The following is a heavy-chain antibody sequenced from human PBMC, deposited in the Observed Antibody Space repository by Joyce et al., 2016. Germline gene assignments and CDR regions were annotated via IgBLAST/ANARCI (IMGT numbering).Heavy chain of an antibody. Sequence: QVQLVQSGAEVKKPGASVKVSCKASGYTFSSYGISWVRQAPGQGLEWMGWSSAYNGNTNYAQKLQGRVTMTTDTSTSTAYMELRSLRSDDTAVYYCARQYYDYVWGSYRYLDYWGQGTLVTVSS. CDR1: GYTFSSYG. V-gene: IGHV1-18*01. J-gene: IGHJ4*02. D-gene: IGHD3-16*02. CDR3: ARQYYDYVWGSYRYLDY. CDR2: SSAYNGNT.